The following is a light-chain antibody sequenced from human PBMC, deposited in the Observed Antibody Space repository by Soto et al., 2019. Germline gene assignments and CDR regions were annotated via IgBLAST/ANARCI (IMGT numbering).Light chain of an antibody. CDR2: EVN. CDR1: SSDVGGYDY. CDR3: SAYTTTSTLI. V-gene: IGLV2-14*01. J-gene: IGLJ1*01. Sequence: QSVLTQPASVSGSPGQLVTISCTGTSSDVGGYDYVSWYQQHPGTAPKLMLYEVNNRPSGVSNRFSGSKSGNTASLIISGLHSEDDADYYCSAYTTTSTLIFGTGPKVTV.